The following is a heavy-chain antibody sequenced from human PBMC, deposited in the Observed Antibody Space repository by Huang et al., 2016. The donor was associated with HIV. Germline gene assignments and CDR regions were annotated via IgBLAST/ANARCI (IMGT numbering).Heavy chain of an antibody. V-gene: IGHV3-30*02. CDR1: GFIFSSYG. J-gene: IGHJ4*02. D-gene: IGHD2-21*02. Sequence: QVQLVESGGGVVQPGGSLRLSCAASGFIFSSYGMHWVRQAPGKGLEWVAFIRYDGSNKYYADSGKGRFTISRDNSKNTLYLQMNSLRPEDTAVYYCAKDRGDCIDYWGQGTLVTVSS. CDR3: AKDRGDCIDY. CDR2: IRYDGSNK.